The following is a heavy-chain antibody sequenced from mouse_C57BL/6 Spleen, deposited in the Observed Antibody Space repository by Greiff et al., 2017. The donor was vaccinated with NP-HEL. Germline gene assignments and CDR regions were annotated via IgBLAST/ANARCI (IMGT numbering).Heavy chain of an antibody. V-gene: IGHV1-54*01. D-gene: IGHD1-1*01. CDR2: INPGSGGT. CDR1: GYAFTNYL. Sequence: QVQLQQSGAELVRPGTSVKVSCKASGYAFTNYLIEWVKQRPGQGLEWIGVINPGSGGTNYNEKFKGKATLTADKSSSTAYMQLSSLTSEDSAVYFCARGVYGSSYTWFAYWGQGTLVTVSA. J-gene: IGHJ3*01. CDR3: ARGVYGSSYTWFAY.